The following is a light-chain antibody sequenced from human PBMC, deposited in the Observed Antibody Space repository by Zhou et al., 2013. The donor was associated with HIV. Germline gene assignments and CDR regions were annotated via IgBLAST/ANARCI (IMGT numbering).Light chain of an antibody. CDR2: GAS. Sequence: EIVLTQSPGTLSLSPGERGTLSCRASQSVNSRFLVWYQQKPGQAPRLLIHGASSRATGVPDRFSGSGFGTDFTLTISRLEPEDFAVYYCQLYGSSPELTFGGGTKVEMK. J-gene: IGKJ4*01. CDR1: QSVNSRF. CDR3: QLYGSSPELT. V-gene: IGKV3-20*01.